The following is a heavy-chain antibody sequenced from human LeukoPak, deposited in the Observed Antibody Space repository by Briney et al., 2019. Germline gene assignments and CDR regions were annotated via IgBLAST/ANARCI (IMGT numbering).Heavy chain of an antibody. V-gene: IGHV4-59*01. CDR3: ARGGVLLWFGELFPDGMDV. D-gene: IGHD3-10*01. J-gene: IGHJ6*02. CDR1: GGSISSYY. Sequence: PSETLSLTCTVSGGSISSYYCSWIRQPPRKGLEWIGYIYYSGSTNYNPSLKSRVTISVDTSKNQFSLKLSSVTAADTAVYYCARGGVLLWFGELFPDGMDVWGQGTTVTVSS. CDR2: IYYSGST.